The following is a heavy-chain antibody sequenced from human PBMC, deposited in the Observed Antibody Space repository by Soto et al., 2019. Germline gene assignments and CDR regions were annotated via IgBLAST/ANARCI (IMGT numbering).Heavy chain of an antibody. D-gene: IGHD2-15*01. CDR2: IIPILGIA. J-gene: IGHJ6*03. Sequence: GASVKVSCKASGGTFSSYTISWVRQAPGQGLEWMGRIIPILGIANYAQKFKGRVTITADKSTSTAYMEMSSLRSEDTAVYYCSRETQNAWGSDYYYYYYMDVWGKGTTVTVSS. CDR1: GGTFSSYT. CDR3: SRETQNAWGSDYYYYYYMDV. V-gene: IGHV1-69*04.